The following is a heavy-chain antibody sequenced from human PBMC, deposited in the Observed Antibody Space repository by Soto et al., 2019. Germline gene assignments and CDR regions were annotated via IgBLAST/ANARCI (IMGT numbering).Heavy chain of an antibody. D-gene: IGHD4-17*01. CDR2: ISPLKGRT. Sequence: QVQLVQSGPDLKRPGASMKVSCKASGYTFTSYGISWVRQAPGQGLEWMAWISPLKGRTQYSQKAQGRVTLSTDTSSNTPYMEMTTLRVDDTAVYYCAIDYGGRPEYFKHWGQGTLVTVS. V-gene: IGHV1-18*04. J-gene: IGHJ1*01. CDR3: AIDYGGRPEYFKH. CDR1: GYTFTSYG.